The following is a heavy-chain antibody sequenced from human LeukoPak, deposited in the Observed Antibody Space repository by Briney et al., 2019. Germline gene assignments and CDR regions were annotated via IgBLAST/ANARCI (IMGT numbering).Heavy chain of an antibody. J-gene: IGHJ4*02. Sequence: PGGSLRLSCAASGFTVTSNYMSWVRQAPGEGLEWVSVIYSGGSTYYADSVKGRFTISRDNSKNTLYLQMNSLRAEATAVYYCARVRSPRYFDNWGQETLVTVSS. CDR2: IYSGGST. CDR3: ARVRSPRYFDN. V-gene: IGHV3-66*01. CDR1: GFTVTSNY.